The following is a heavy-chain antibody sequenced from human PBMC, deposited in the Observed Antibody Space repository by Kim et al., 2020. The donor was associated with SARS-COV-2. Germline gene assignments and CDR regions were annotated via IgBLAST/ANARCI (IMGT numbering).Heavy chain of an antibody. J-gene: IGHJ4*02. CDR3: AKVRSGTWFFDY. Sequence: DPAKGLLTISQNNSKNRLYLQMNSLRAEDTAIYYCAKVRSGTWFFDYWGQGTLVTVSS. V-gene: IGHV3-23*01. D-gene: IGHD6-25*01.